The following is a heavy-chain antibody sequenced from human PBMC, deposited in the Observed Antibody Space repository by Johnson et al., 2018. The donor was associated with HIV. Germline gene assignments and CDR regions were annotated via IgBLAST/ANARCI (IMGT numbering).Heavy chain of an antibody. J-gene: IGHJ3*02. V-gene: IGHV3-20*04. CDR2: INWNGGST. CDR3: ARDPLYGDSAEDAFDI. Sequence: VQLVESGGGVVRPGGSLRLSCAGFGFIFDDYGMSWVRQALGKGLEWVSGINWNGGSTGYADSVKGRFTISRDNAKNSLYLQMNSLRAEDTALYYCARDPLYGDSAEDAFDIWGQGTMVTVSS. CDR1: GFIFDDYG. D-gene: IGHD4-17*01.